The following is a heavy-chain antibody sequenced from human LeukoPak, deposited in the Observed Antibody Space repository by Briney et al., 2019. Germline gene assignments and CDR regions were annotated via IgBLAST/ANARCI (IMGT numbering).Heavy chain of an antibody. CDR1: GFTFSDYY. J-gene: IGHJ4*02. V-gene: IGHV3-11*04. CDR3: ARDSGYCSGGSCHPGY. Sequence: PGGSLRLSCAASGFTFSDYYMSWIRQAPGTGLERVSYISSSGTAIYYADSVKGRFTISRDNAKNSLYLRMNSLRAEDTAVYYCARDSGYCSGGSCHPGYWGQGALVTVSS. D-gene: IGHD2-15*01. CDR2: ISSSGTAI.